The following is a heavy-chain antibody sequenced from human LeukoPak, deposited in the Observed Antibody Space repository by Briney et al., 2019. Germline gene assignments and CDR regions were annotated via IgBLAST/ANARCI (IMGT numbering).Heavy chain of an antibody. CDR1: GFTFSNYG. CDR3: AKDLREYSSVGGLIDY. Sequence: GRPLRLSCAASGFTFSNYGMHWVRQAPGKGLDWVAVISFDGSDKRYPDSVKGRFSISRDNSKNTLDLQMNSLRVEDTGVYYCAKDLREYSSVGGLIDYWGQGILVTVSS. V-gene: IGHV3-30*18. D-gene: IGHD5-18*01. J-gene: IGHJ4*02. CDR2: ISFDGSDK.